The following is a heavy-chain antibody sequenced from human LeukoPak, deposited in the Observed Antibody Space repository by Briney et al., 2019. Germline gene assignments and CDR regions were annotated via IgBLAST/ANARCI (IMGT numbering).Heavy chain of an antibody. V-gene: IGHV4-59*08. CDR2: IYYSGST. Sequence: SETLSLTCTVSGGSIRSYYWSWIRQPPGKGLEWIGYIYYSGSTNYNPSLKSRVTISVDTSKNQFSLKLSSVTAADTAVYYCARLGYYYYGMDVWGQGTTVTVSS. D-gene: IGHD1-26*01. J-gene: IGHJ6*02. CDR3: ARLGYYYYGMDV. CDR1: GGSIRSYY.